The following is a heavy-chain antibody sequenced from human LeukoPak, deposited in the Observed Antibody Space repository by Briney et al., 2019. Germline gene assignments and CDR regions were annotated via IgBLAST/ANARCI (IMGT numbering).Heavy chain of an antibody. D-gene: IGHD6-19*01. CDR1: GYTFTKFA. Sequence: GASVKVSCKASGYTFTKFAVNWVRQAPGQGLEWMGWINTDTGNPTYVQGFTGRFVFSLDTSVSTAYLQISSLMPEDSAIYYCARGESSGWFLWGQGTLVTVSS. CDR2: INTDTGNP. V-gene: IGHV7-4-1*02. CDR3: ARGESSGWFL. J-gene: IGHJ4*02.